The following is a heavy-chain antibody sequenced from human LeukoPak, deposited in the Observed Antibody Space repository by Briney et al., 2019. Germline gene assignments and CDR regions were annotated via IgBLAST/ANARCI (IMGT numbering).Heavy chain of an antibody. CDR3: ARGDSYGSFDY. V-gene: IGHV4-39*01. J-gene: IGHJ4*02. CDR2: IYYSGST. CDR1: GGSISSSSYY. D-gene: IGHD5-18*01. Sequence: PSETLSLTCTVSGGSISSSSYYWGWIRQPPGKGLEWIGSIYYSGSTYYNPSLKSRVTISVDTSKIQISLKLNSVTAADTAVYYCARGDSYGSFDYWGQGTLVTVSS.